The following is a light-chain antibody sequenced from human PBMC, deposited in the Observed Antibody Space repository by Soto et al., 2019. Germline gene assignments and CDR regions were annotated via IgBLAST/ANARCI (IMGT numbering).Light chain of an antibody. Sequence: EIVLTQSPGTLSLSPGDRATLSCRASQTITNNYLAWYQQTPGQAPRLLIYGASSRANGIPDRFSGSGSGTDFTLTISRLEPDDFAVYVCQQYASSFTFGPGTKVDFK. CDR3: QQYASSFT. CDR2: GAS. J-gene: IGKJ3*01. CDR1: QTITNNY. V-gene: IGKV3-20*01.